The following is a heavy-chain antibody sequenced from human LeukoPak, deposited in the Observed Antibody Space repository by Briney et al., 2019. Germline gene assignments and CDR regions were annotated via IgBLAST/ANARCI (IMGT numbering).Heavy chain of an antibody. Sequence: SVKVSCKASGGTFSSYAISWVRQAPGQGLEWLGGIIPIFGTANYAQKFQGRVTITADKSTSTAYMELSSLRSEDTAVYYCARSVAARTYYFDYWGQGTLVTVSS. V-gene: IGHV1-69*06. J-gene: IGHJ4*02. CDR1: GGTFSSYA. D-gene: IGHD1/OR15-1a*01. CDR3: ARSVAARTYYFDY. CDR2: IIPIFGTA.